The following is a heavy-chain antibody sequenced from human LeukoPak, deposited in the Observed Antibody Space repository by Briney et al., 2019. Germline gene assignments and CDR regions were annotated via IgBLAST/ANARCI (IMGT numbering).Heavy chain of an antibody. CDR1: GGSISSGGYS. Sequence: SQTLSLTCAVSGGSISSGGYSWSWIRQPPGKGLEWIGYIYHSGSTYYNPSLKSRVTISVDRSKNRFSLKLSSVTAADTAVYYCARADYYGSGNFDYWGQGTLVTVSS. CDR3: ARADYYGSGNFDY. V-gene: IGHV4-30-2*01. J-gene: IGHJ4*02. CDR2: IYHSGST. D-gene: IGHD3-10*01.